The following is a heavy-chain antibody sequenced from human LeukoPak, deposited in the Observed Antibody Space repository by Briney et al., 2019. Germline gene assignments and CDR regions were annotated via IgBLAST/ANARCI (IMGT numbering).Heavy chain of an antibody. Sequence: ASVKVSCKASGYTFTGYYMHWVRQAPGQGLEWMGWINPNSGGTNYAQKFQGRVTMTRDTSISTAYMELSRLRSEDTAVYYCATMDGIAVAGEVYFDYWGQGTLVTVSS. CDR3: ATMDGIAVAGEVYFDY. CDR2: INPNSGGT. V-gene: IGHV1-2*02. D-gene: IGHD6-19*01. J-gene: IGHJ4*02. CDR1: GYTFTGYY.